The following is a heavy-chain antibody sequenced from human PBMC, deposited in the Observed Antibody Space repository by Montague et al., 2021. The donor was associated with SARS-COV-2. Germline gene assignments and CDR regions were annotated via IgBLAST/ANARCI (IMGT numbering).Heavy chain of an antibody. CDR2: K. V-gene: IGHV3-30*10. Sequence: KKYTDSVKGRFTISRDNSKTTLYLQLDSLRPEDTAVYDWAREGYRSGSFYIDYWGQGTLVTVS. J-gene: IGHJ4*01. D-gene: IGHD1-26*01. CDR3: AREGYRSGSFYIDY.